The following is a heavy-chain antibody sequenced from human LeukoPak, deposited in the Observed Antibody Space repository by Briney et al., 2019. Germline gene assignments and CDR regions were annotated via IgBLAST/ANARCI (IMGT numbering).Heavy chain of an antibody. CDR1: SGSFSGYY. Sequence: SETLSLTCAVYSGSFSGYYWSWIRQPPGKGLEWIGYIYDSGSTYYNPSLKSRITISVDTSENRFSLKLSSVTATDTAVYYCARDCSGGSCYGAFDIWGQGTMVTVSS. CDR2: IYDSGST. J-gene: IGHJ3*02. V-gene: IGHV4-34*09. D-gene: IGHD2-15*01. CDR3: ARDCSGGSCYGAFDI.